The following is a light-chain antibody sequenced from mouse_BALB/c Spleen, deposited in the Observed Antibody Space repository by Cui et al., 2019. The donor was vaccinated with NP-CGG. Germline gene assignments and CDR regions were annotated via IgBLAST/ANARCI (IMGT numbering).Light chain of an antibody. CDR2: GTN. Sequence: AVVTQESALTTSPGETVTLTCRSSTGAVTTSNYANWVQEKPDQLFTGLIGGTNNRAQGVPARFSGSLIGDKAALTITGTQTEDEAIYFCALWYSNHWVFGGGTKLTVL. J-gene: IGLJ1*01. V-gene: IGLV1*01. CDR3: ALWYSNHWV. CDR1: TGAVTTSNY.